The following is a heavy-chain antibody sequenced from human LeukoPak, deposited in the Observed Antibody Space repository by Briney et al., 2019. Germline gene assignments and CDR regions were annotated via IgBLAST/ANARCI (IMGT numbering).Heavy chain of an antibody. D-gene: IGHD3-22*01. CDR1: GGSISSGGYS. V-gene: IGHV4-30-2*01. CDR3: ASSTYYYDSSGYDFDY. J-gene: IGHJ4*02. Sequence: NASETLSLTCAVSGGSISSGGYSWSWIRQPPGKGLEWIGYIYHSGSTYYNPSLKNRVTISVDRSKNQFSLKLSSVTAADTAVYYCASSTYYYDSSGYDFDYWGQGTLVTVSS. CDR2: IYHSGST.